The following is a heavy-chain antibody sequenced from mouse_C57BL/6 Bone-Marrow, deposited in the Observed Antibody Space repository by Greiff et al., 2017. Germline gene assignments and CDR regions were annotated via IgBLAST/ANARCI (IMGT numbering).Heavy chain of an antibody. V-gene: IGHV2-9-1*01. Sequence: QVQLQQSGPGLVAPSQSLSITCTVSGFSLTSYAISWVRQPPGKGLEWLGVIWTGGGTNYNSALKSRLSISKDNSNSQAFLKMNRLQTDDTARYYGASPGLGAMDYWGQGTSVTVSS. CDR2: IWTGGGT. CDR1: GFSLTSYA. J-gene: IGHJ4*01. CDR3: ASPGLGAMDY. D-gene: IGHD3-1*01.